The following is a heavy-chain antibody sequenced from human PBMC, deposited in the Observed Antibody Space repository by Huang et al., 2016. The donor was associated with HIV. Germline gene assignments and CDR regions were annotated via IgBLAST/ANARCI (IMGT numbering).Heavy chain of an antibody. Sequence: QLQLQESGPGLVKPSETLSLTCTVSGGSISSSSYYWGWIRQPPGKGLEWIGTIYNSGCTDYNPSLKGRVTISVDTSKNQFSLKRSSVTAADTAVYYCARHERWAMVRGVPQWGFDYWGQGTLVTVSS. CDR1: GGSISSSSYY. CDR3: ARHERWAMVRGVPQWGFDY. V-gene: IGHV4-39*01. J-gene: IGHJ4*02. CDR2: IYNSGCT. D-gene: IGHD3-10*01.